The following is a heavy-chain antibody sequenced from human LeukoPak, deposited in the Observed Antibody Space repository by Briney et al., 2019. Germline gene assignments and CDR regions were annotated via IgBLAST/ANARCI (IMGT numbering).Heavy chain of an antibody. J-gene: IGHJ6*03. V-gene: IGHV3-21*01. CDR2: ISSSSSYI. Sequence: GGSLRLSCAASGFTFSSYSMNWVRQAPGKGLDWVSSISSSSSYIYYADSVKGRFTISRDNAKNSLYLQMNSLRAEDTAVYYCARDRGDYYMDVWGKGTTVTVSS. CDR1: GFTFSSYS. CDR3: ARDRGDYYMDV.